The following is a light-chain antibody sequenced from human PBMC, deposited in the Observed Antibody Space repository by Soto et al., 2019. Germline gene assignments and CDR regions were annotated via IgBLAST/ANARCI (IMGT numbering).Light chain of an antibody. CDR3: GTWDSSLSVGV. Sequence: QSVLTQPPSASGTPGQRVTISCSGSSSNIGSNYVYWYQQLPGTAPKLLIYRNNQRPSGVPDRFSGSKSGTSASLAISGLRSEDEADYYCGTWDSSLSVGVFGGGTKLTVL. CDR2: RNN. J-gene: IGLJ2*01. CDR1: SSNIGSNY. V-gene: IGLV1-47*01.